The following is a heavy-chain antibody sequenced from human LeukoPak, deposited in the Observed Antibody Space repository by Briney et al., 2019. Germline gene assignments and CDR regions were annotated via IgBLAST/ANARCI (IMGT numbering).Heavy chain of an antibody. V-gene: IGHV1-18*01. CDR3: ARSDFWSGYRSKNFDY. Sequence: ASVKVSCKASGYTFTSYGISRVRQAPGQGLEWMGWISAYNGNTNYAQKLQGRVTMTTDTSTSTAYMELRSLRSDDTAVYYCARSDFWSGYRSKNFDYWGQGTLVTVSS. CDR1: GYTFTSYG. CDR2: ISAYNGNT. J-gene: IGHJ4*02. D-gene: IGHD3-3*01.